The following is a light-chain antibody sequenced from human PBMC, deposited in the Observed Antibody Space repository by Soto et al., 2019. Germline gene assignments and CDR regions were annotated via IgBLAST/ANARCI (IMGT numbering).Light chain of an antibody. CDR3: TSFTSASTLV. Sequence: QSALTQPASVSGSPGQSITISCTGTSDDIGANNYVSWYEHHPGKAPKILIYEAANRPSGISHRFSGSKSGNTASQTISGLQAEDEADHCCTSFTSASTLVFGGGTQLTVL. CDR1: SDDIGANNY. J-gene: IGLJ7*01. V-gene: IGLV2-14*01. CDR2: EAA.